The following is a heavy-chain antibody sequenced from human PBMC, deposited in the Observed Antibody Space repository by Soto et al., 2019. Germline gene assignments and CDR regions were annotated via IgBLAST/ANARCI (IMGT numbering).Heavy chain of an antibody. Sequence: QVQLVESGGGLVKPAGSLRLSCAASGFTFSDYSMSWVRQAPGKGLEWVSYISTTSNTIYYADSVKGRFTISRDNAENSLYLQMISLRAEDTAIYNCARRSYFDYWGQGTLVTVSS. V-gene: IGHV3-11*01. CDR2: ISTTSNTI. CDR1: GFTFSDYS. D-gene: IGHD3-10*01. CDR3: ARRSYFDY. J-gene: IGHJ4*02.